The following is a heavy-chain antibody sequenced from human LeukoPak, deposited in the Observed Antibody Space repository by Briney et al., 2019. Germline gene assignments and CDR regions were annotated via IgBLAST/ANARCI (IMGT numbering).Heavy chain of an antibody. CDR2: INWSSERI. V-gene: IGHV3-9*01. J-gene: IGHJ4*02. CDR1: GFTFEDYV. D-gene: IGHD2-2*01. Sequence: GGSLRLSCVASGFTFEDYVIHWVRQAPGKGLQWISSINWSSERIHYADSVKGRFTISRDNAKNSLYLQMNSLRAEDTAVYYCARGPLGWVVPAALPYWGQGTLVTVSS. CDR3: ARGPLGWVVPAALPY.